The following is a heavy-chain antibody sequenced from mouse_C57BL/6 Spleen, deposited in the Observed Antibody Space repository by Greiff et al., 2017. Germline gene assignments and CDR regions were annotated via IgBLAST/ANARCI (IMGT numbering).Heavy chain of an antibody. CDR2: IDPSDSDT. J-gene: IGHJ1*03. V-gene: IGHV1-52*01. CDR1: GYTFTSYW. CDR3: AIEITTVVDPYWYFDV. D-gene: IGHD1-1*01. Sequence: QVQLQQPGAELVRPGSSVKLSCKASGYTFTSYWMHWVKQRPIQGLEWIGNIDPSDSDTHYNQKFKDKATLTVDKSSSTAYMQLSSLTSADSAVYYCAIEITTVVDPYWYFDVWGTGTTVTVSS.